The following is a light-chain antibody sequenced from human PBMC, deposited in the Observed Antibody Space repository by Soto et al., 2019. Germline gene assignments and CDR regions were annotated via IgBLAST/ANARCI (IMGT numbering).Light chain of an antibody. Sequence: EIVLTQSPGTLSLSPGERATLSCRASQSVSNYLAWYQQKPGQAPRLLIYGASRRATVIPDRFSGSGSGTDFTLTISRLEPEHFAVYYCQQYGGSPQTFGQGTKVDI. CDR3: QQYGGSPQT. V-gene: IGKV3-20*01. J-gene: IGKJ1*01. CDR1: QSVSNY. CDR2: GAS.